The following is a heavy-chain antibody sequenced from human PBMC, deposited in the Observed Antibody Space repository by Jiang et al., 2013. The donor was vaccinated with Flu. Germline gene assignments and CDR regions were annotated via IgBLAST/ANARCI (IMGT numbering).Heavy chain of an antibody. CDR2: IYYSGST. D-gene: IGHD3-22*01. V-gene: IGHV4-39*07. J-gene: IGHJ5*02. Sequence: LLKPSETLSLTCTVSGGSISSSSYYWGWIRQPPGKGLEWIGSIYYSGSTYYNPSLKSRVTIPVDTSKNQFSLKLSSVTAADTAVYYCAREGGMIVVVKGSPFDWFDPWGQGTRGHRLL. CDR3: AREGGMIVVVKGSPFDWFDP. CDR1: GGSISSSSYY.